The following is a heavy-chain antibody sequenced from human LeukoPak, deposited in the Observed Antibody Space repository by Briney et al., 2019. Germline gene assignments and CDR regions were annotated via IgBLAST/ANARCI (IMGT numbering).Heavy chain of an antibody. J-gene: IGHJ3*01. V-gene: IGHV3-30*02. D-gene: IGHD1-14*01. CDR2: IWYGGSNK. Sequence: GGSLRLSCAASGFTFSSYGMHWVRQAPGKGLEWVAVIWYGGSNKYYADSVKGRFTISRDNSKNTLYLQMNSLRSEDTALYYCAKGTREYHTLDAFDVWGQGTMVTVSS. CDR1: GFTFSSYG. CDR3: AKGTREYHTLDAFDV.